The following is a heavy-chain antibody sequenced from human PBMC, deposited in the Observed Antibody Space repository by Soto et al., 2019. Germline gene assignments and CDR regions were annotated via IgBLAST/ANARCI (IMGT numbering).Heavy chain of an antibody. CDR3: ARVVEVITSGGIIVIFEH. CDR1: GYTFSSYS. V-gene: IGHV1-18*03. Sequence: QVQLVQSGAEVKKPGASVKVSCKTSGYTFSSYSISWVRQAPGQGLDWMGWISAYNGDKHYAQKIQDRVTMTTDTSTSTAYMELRSLRSDDMAVYYCARVVEVITSGGIIVIFEHWGQGTLVTVSS. J-gene: IGHJ4*02. CDR2: ISAYNGDK. D-gene: IGHD3-16*02.